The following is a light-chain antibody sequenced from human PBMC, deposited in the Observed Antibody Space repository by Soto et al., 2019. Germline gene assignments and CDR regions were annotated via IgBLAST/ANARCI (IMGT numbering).Light chain of an antibody. Sequence: EIVMTQSPATLSLSPGERATLSCRASQTIDNTFAWYQRKPGQAPRPLIYGASSRATGIPDRFSGSGSGTAFTLTISRLEPEDFAVYYCQQYGSSPPTFGQGTKVDIK. J-gene: IGKJ1*01. CDR3: QQYGSSPPT. CDR2: GAS. V-gene: IGKV3-20*01. CDR1: QTIDNTF.